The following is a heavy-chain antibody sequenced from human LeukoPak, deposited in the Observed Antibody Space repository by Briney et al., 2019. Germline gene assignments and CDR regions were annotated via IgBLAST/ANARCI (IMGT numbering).Heavy chain of an antibody. Sequence: ASVKVSCKASGYTFTGYYMHWVRQALGQGLEWMGWINPNSGGTNYAQKFQGRVTMTRDTSISTAYMELSRLRSDDTAVYYCAREGVDIVVVPAAHDAFDIWGQGTMVTVSS. CDR3: AREGVDIVVVPAAHDAFDI. CDR1: GYTFTGYY. J-gene: IGHJ3*02. V-gene: IGHV1-2*02. D-gene: IGHD2-2*01. CDR2: INPNSGGT.